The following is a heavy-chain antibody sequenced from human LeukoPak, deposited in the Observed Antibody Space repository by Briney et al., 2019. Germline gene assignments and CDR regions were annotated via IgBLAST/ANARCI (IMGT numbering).Heavy chain of an antibody. CDR3: AKEGSDPAYYFDY. CDR1: GFTFSSYA. CDR2: ISRSGSST. J-gene: IGHJ4*02. Sequence: PGGSPRLSCAASGFTFSSYAMSWVRQAPGKGLEWVSVISRSGSSTYYADSAKGRFTISRDNSKNTLYLQMNSLRAEDTAVYYCAKEGSDPAYYFDYWGQGTLVTVSS. V-gene: IGHV3-23*01.